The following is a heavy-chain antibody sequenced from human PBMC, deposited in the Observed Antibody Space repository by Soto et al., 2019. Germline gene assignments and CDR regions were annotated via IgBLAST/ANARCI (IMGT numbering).Heavy chain of an antibody. V-gene: IGHV3-11*01. Sequence: QVQLVESGGGLVKPGGSLRLSCAASGFTFSDYYMSWIRQAPGKGLEWVSYISSSGSTIYYADSVKGRFTISRDNAKTSLYLQMNSLRAEDTAVYYCASDIVVVPAAPWDAFDIWGQGTMVTVSS. CDR2: ISSSGSTI. J-gene: IGHJ3*02. CDR3: ASDIVVVPAAPWDAFDI. CDR1: GFTFSDYY. D-gene: IGHD2-2*01.